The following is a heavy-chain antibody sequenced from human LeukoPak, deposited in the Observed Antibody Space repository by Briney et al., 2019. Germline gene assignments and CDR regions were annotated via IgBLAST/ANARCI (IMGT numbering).Heavy chain of an antibody. CDR3: ASGPRNCDFWSGYRPDDVFDI. J-gene: IGHJ3*02. Sequence: PSETLSLTCTVSGGSISSYYWSWIRQPPGKGLEWIGYIYTSGSTNYNPSLKSRVTISVDTSKNQFSLKLSPVTAADTAVYYRASGPRNCDFWSGYRPDDVFDIWGQGTMVTVSS. CDR1: GGSISSYY. CDR2: IYTSGST. V-gene: IGHV4-4*09. D-gene: IGHD3-3*01.